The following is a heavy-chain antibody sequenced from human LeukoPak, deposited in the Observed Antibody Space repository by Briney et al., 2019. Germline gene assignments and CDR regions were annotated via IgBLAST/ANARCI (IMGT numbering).Heavy chain of an antibody. CDR1: GGTFSSYA. Sequence: SVNVSCKASGGTFSSYAISWVRQAPGQGLEWMGGVIPIFGTANYAQKFQGRVTITADESTSTAYMELSSLRSEDTAVYYCARAEYSSSSGYYGMDVWGQGTTVTVSS. V-gene: IGHV1-69*13. CDR3: ARAEYSSSSGYYGMDV. D-gene: IGHD6-6*01. J-gene: IGHJ6*02. CDR2: VIPIFGTA.